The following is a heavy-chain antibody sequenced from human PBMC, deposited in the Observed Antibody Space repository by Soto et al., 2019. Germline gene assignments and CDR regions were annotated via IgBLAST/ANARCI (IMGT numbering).Heavy chain of an antibody. CDR2: ISGSGSDT. V-gene: IGHV3-23*01. CDR3: AKEEPCSLNCARGGHLSC. CDR1: AFTFSAYA. J-gene: IGHJ4*02. D-gene: IGHD1-1*01. Sequence: PGGSLRLSCAASAFTFSAYAVTWVRQAPGMGLEWVSTISGSGSDTWYADSVKGRFTISRDNSKNTLYLQMRSLRVEDTAFYYCAKEEPCSLNCARGGHLSCWGLGTLVTVSS.